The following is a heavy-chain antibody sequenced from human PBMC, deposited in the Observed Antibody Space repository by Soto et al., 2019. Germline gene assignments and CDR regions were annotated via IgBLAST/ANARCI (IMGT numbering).Heavy chain of an antibody. D-gene: IGHD1-26*01. J-gene: IGHJ6*03. CDR3: ARERGRSYYYSYMDV. CDR2: INHSGST. Sequence: QVQLQQWGAGLLKPSETLSLTCAVYGGSFSGYYWSWIRQPPGKGLEWIGEINHSGSTNYNPSLKSRVTISVDTSKNQFSLKLSSVTAADTAVYYCARERGRSYYYSYMDVWGKGTTVTVSS. CDR1: GGSFSGYY. V-gene: IGHV4-34*01.